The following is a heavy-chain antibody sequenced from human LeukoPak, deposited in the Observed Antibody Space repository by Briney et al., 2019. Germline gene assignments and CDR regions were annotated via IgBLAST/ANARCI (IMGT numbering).Heavy chain of an antibody. V-gene: IGHV3-48*04. J-gene: IGHJ5*01. D-gene: IGHD5-24*01. CDR2: ISITSNTI. CDR3: ARGALDAYDS. Sequence: HRGGSLRLSCAASGFTFTSFWMSWARQAPGKGLEWVSYISITSNTIHYAYSVKGRFTISRDNTKNSLHLQMTRLRADDTAVYYCARGALDAYDSWGQGTPVTVSS. CDR1: GFTFTSFW.